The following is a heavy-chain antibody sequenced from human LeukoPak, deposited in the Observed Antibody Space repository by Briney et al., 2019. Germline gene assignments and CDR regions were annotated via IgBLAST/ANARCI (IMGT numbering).Heavy chain of an antibody. Sequence: GASVKVSCKASGYTFTSYSMNWVRQVPGQGLEWMGWTNTNTGNPTYGQGFTGRFVFSLDTSVSTAYLQISSLKAEDTAVYYCARKQVGDYVWGSYSEIDYWGQGTLVTVSS. CDR2: TNTNTGNP. CDR3: ARKQVGDYVWGSYSEIDY. CDR1: GYTFTSYS. D-gene: IGHD3-16*01. V-gene: IGHV7-4-1*02. J-gene: IGHJ4*02.